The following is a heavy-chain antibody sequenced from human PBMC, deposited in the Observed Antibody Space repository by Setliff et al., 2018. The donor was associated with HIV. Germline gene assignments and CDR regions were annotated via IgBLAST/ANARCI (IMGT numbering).Heavy chain of an antibody. V-gene: IGHV3-30*07. CDR2: ISYDGSRK. CDR3: SAFEM. J-gene: IGHJ3*02. Sequence: PGGSLRLSCVASGFTFSTFAMHWVRQAPGKGLEWVSVISYDGSRKLYADSVKGRFTISRDDSKNTLYLQMNSLRVEDTAVYYCSAFEMWGQGTMVTVSS. CDR1: GFTFSTFA.